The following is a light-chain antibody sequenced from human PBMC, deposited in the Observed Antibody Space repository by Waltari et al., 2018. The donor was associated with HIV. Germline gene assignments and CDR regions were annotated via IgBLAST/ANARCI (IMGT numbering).Light chain of an antibody. V-gene: IGKV3-15*01. CDR2: DGS. CDR3: QQYRDWPRYT. J-gene: IGKJ2*01. CDR1: ESLGNN. Sequence: VLTQSLLTLPASPGATVTLACRASESLGNNIAWYQQKPGQAPSVVIYDGSARATGLPVRFSGSGSGTDFTLTISSLKSEDIAVYFCQQYRDWPRYTFGQGTKLDIK.